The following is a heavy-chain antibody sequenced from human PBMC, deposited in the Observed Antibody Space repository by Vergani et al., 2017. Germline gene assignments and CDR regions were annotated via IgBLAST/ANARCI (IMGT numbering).Heavy chain of an antibody. CDR1: GYTFTSYY. CDR3: TRGGRRVPATNNWFDS. J-gene: IGHJ5*01. Sequence: QVQLVQSGAEVKKPGASVKVSCKASGYTFTSYYMHWVRQAPGQGLEWMGIINPSGGSTNYAQKFQGRVTMTRDTSTRTVYMELSSLISEDTAVYYCTRGGRRVPATNNWFDSWGQGTLVTVSS. V-gene: IGHV1-46*01. CDR2: INPSGGST. D-gene: IGHD2-2*01.